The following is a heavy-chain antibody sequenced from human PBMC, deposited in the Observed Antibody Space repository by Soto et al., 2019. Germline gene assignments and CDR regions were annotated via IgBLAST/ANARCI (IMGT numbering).Heavy chain of an antibody. CDR3: ARDPFGGHDLDMAV. CDR1: GFTFSSYA. V-gene: IGHV3-30*14. CDR2: ISYDGSNK. Sequence: GGSLRLSCAASGFTFSSYAMHWVRQAPGKGLEWVAIISYDGSNKYYADSVKGRFTISRHNSKNTVYLQMNSLRSEDTAVYYCARDPFGGHDLDMAVWGQGTTVTVPS. J-gene: IGHJ6*02. D-gene: IGHD5-12*01.